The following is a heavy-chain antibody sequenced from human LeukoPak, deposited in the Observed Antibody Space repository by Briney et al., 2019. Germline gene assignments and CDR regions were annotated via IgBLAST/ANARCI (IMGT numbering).Heavy chain of an antibody. CDR3: ARGRQWLLG. V-gene: IGHV4-39*07. Sequence: SETLSLTCIVSGGSISSSSYYWGWIRQPPGKGLQWIGSIYYRGNTYYNPSLKSRVTISVDTSKNQFSLKLSSVTAADTAVYYCARGRQWLLGWGQGTLVTVSS. J-gene: IGHJ4*02. CDR1: GGSISSSSYY. CDR2: IYYRGNT. D-gene: IGHD6-19*01.